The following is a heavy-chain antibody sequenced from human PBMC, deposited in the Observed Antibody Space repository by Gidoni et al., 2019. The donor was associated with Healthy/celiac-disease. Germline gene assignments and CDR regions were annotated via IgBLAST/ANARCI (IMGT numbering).Heavy chain of an antibody. J-gene: IGHJ4*02. V-gene: IGHV3-30*04. D-gene: IGHD6-19*01. CDR3: AREQWLVLGAIFDY. CDR1: GFTFRSYA. Sequence: QVQLVESGGGVVEPGRSLRLPCAASGFTFRSYAMHWVRQAPGKGLEWVAVISYDGSNKYYADSVKGRFTISRDNSKNTLYLQMNSLRAEDTAVYYCAREQWLVLGAIFDYWGQGTLVTVSS. CDR2: ISYDGSNK.